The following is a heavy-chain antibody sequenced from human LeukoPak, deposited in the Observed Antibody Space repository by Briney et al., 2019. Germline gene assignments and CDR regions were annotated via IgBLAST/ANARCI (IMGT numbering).Heavy chain of an antibody. J-gene: IGHJ4*02. CDR2: IYYSGST. D-gene: IGHD4-17*01. Sequence: SETLSLTCTGCGGSISRRIYYWGWLRQPPGTGLEGIGSIYYSGSTYYNPSLKSRVTISVTTSKDQFSLKLSSVTAADTAVYFCASIYGDYGDSILDYWGQGTLVTVSS. CDR1: GGSISRRIYY. CDR3: ASIYGDYGDSILDY. V-gene: IGHV4-39*07.